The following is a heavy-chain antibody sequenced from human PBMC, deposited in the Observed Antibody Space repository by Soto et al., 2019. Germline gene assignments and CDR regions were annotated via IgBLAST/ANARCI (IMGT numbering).Heavy chain of an antibody. Sequence: QVQLVQSGAEEKKPGASVKVSCKASGYTFTSYALHWVRQAPGQRHEWMGWINAGNGNTKYSQKFQDRVTITRDTPASTAYMELSSLRSEDTAVYYCASKHLGTTPYAMDVWGQGTTVTLSS. D-gene: IGHD1-7*01. V-gene: IGHV1-3*05. CDR2: INAGNGNT. CDR3: ASKHLGTTPYAMDV. CDR1: GYTFTSYA. J-gene: IGHJ6*02.